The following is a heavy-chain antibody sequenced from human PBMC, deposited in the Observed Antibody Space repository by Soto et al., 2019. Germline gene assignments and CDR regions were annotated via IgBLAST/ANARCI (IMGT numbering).Heavy chain of an antibody. Sequence: PSETLSLTCAVSSGSISSSNWWSWVRQPPGKGLEWIGEIYYSGSTYYNPSLQSRVAISVDTSKNQFSLKLKSVTAADTAIYYCARRTVNIRTFYSGLKTHCFDYWGQGAPVTVSS. D-gene: IGHD6-19*01. J-gene: IGHJ4*02. V-gene: IGHV4-4*02. CDR3: ARRTVNIRTFYSGLKTHCFDY. CDR2: IYYSGST. CDR1: SGSISSSNW.